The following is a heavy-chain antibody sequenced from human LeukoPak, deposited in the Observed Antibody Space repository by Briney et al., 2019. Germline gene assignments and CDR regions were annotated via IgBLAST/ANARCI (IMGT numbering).Heavy chain of an antibody. CDR2: ISGSGANT. D-gene: IGHD1-1*01. CDR3: AREGAGTIYY. J-gene: IGHJ4*02. Sequence: GGSLRLSCAASGFIFSSYAMSWVRQVPGKGLQWVSSISGSGANTYNADSVKGRFTISRDNSKTTLYVQMNSLRAEDTAVYYCAREGAGTIYYWGQGPLVTVSS. CDR1: GFIFSSYA. V-gene: IGHV3-23*01.